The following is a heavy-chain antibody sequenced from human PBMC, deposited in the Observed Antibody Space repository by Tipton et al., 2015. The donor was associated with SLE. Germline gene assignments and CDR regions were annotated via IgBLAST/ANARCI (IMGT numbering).Heavy chain of an antibody. V-gene: IGHV1-18*01. CDR2: ISAYNGNT. Sequence: QLVQSGAEVKKPGASVKVSCKASGYTFTSYGISWVRQAPGQGLEWMGWISAYNGNTNYAQKLQGRVTMTTDTSTSTAYMELRSLRSDDTAVYYCARDLVETYYYDSSGYYPRYWGQGTLVTVSS. J-gene: IGHJ4*02. D-gene: IGHD3-22*01. CDR1: GYTFTSYG. CDR3: ARDLVETYYYDSSGYYPRY.